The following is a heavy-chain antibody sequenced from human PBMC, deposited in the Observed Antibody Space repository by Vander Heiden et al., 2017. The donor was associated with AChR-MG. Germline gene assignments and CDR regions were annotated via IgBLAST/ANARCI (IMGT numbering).Heavy chain of an antibody. Sequence: QVQLQESGPGLVKPSETLSLTCTVSGGPISSYYWSWIRQPPGKGLEWIGYIYYSGRTNYNPALKSRVTISVDTSKNQFSLKLRSVTAADTAVYYCAREHYGVGGGLDYWGQGTLVTVSS. D-gene: IGHD1-26*01. CDR3: AREHYGVGGGLDY. J-gene: IGHJ4*02. CDR1: GGPISSYY. V-gene: IGHV4-59*01. CDR2: IYYSGRT.